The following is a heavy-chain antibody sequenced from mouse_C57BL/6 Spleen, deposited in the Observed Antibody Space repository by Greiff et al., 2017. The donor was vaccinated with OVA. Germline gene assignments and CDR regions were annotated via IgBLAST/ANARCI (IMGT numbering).Heavy chain of an antibody. CDR1: GYTFTSYG. CDR2: IYPRSGNT. V-gene: IGHV1-81*01. CDR3: ARSGTTVVATDYAMDY. Sequence: VQLVESGAELARPGASVKLSCKASGYTFTSYGISWVKQRTGQGLEWIGEIYPRSGNTYYNEKFKGKATLTADKSSSTAYMELRSLTSEDSAVYFCARSGTTVVATDYAMDYWGQGTSVTVSS. D-gene: IGHD1-1*01. J-gene: IGHJ4*01.